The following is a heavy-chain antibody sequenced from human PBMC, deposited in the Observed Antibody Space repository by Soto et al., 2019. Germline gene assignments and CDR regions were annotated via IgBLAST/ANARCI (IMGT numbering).Heavy chain of an antibody. CDR2: IYGSGRGI. J-gene: IGHJ4*02. CDR3: AKDAVYNDGLWLMDH. V-gene: IGHV3-23*05. CDR1: GLPHSSFA. Sequence: EVQLLESGGGLVQPGGSLRLSCTASGLPHSSFAMMWVRQAPGKGLECVSGIYGSGRGIEYADSVKGRFTISRDISKNTVYLQMTDLMADDTAVYYCAKDAVYNDGLWLMDHWGQGTQVTVSS. D-gene: IGHD2-21*01.